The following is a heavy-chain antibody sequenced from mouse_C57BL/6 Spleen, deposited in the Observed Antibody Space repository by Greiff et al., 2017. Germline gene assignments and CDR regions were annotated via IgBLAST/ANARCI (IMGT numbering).Heavy chain of an antibody. Sequence: QVQLQQSGAELVRPGSSVKLSCKASGYTFTSYWMHWVKQRPIQGLEWIGNIDPSDSDTHYNQKFKDKATLTVDKSSSTAYMQLSSLTSEDSAVYYCARFVYSDYFDYWGQGTTLTVSS. J-gene: IGHJ2*01. V-gene: IGHV1-52*01. CDR2: IDPSDSDT. D-gene: IGHD2-1*01. CDR3: ARFVYSDYFDY. CDR1: GYTFTSYW.